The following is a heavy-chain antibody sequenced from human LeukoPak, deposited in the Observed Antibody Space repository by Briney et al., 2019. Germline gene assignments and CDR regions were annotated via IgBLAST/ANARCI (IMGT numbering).Heavy chain of an antibody. Sequence: PGGSLRLSCAASGFTFSSYVMSWVRQAPGKGLEWVSAITAGVISTYYADSVKGRFTISRDNSKNTVYLQMNSLSAEDTAVYYCATVVVPAAISSYYFDYWGQGTLVTISS. CDR1: GFTFSSYV. CDR3: ATVVVPAAISSYYFDY. J-gene: IGHJ4*02. V-gene: IGHV3-23*01. CDR2: ITAGVIST. D-gene: IGHD2-2*01.